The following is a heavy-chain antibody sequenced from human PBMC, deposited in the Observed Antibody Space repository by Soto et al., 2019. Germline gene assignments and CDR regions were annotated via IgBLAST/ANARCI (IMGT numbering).Heavy chain of an antibody. J-gene: IGHJ4*02. D-gene: IGHD4-17*01. CDR2: IYYSGST. V-gene: IGHV4-39*01. CDR3: ARHDYGGFGL. CDR1: GGSISRSSYY. Sequence: QLQLQESGPGLVKPSETLSLTCTVSGGSISRSSYYWGWIRQPPGKGLEWIGSIYYSGSTYYNPSLQSRVTISVDTSKNLFSLKLSSVTAADTAVYYCARHDYGGFGLWGQGTLVTVSS.